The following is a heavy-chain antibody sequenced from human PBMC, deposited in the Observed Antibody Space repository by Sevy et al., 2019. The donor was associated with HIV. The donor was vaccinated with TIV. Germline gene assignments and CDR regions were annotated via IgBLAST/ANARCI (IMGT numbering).Heavy chain of an antibody. J-gene: IGHJ4*01. V-gene: IGHV3-23*01. CDR1: GFTFSSCA. D-gene: IGHD3-10*01. CDR3: AKDFYGWGSYYTTDY. CDR2: LSGNGGTT. Sequence: GGSLRLSCTASGFTFSSCAMTWFRQAPGRGLEWISSLSGNGGTTYYADSVKGRFTMSRDNSKNTVYLQMNSLRAEDTALYYCAKDFYGWGSYYTTDYWGQGTLVTVSS.